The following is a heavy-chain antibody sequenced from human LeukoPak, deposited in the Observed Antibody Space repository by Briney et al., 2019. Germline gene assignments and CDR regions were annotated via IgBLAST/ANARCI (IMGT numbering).Heavy chain of an antibody. J-gene: IGHJ4*02. CDR1: GFRFSDYY. CDR2: ISSSGSII. Sequence: PGGSLRLSCAASGFRFSDYYMSWIRQAPGKGLEWVSYISSSGSIIYYADSVKGRFTISRDNAKNSLYLQMNSLRAEDTAVCYCAKDSIVGYCSSTSCHPIFDYWGQGTLVTVSS. CDR3: AKDSIVGYCSSTSCHPIFDY. D-gene: IGHD2-2*01. V-gene: IGHV3-11*01.